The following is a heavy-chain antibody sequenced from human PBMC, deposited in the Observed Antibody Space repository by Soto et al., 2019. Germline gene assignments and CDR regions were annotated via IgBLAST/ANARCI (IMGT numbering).Heavy chain of an antibody. V-gene: IGHV3-7*04. D-gene: IGHD6-13*01. CDR1: GFTFSSYW. J-gene: IGHJ4*02. CDR3: ASELAAVGPGY. Sequence: GGSLRLSCAASGFTFSSYWMTWVRQTPGKGLEWVANIKEDGRQKYYVDSVKGRFTISRDNAKNSLYLQMNSLRAEDTAVYYCASELAAVGPGYWGQGTLVTVSS. CDR2: IKEDGRQK.